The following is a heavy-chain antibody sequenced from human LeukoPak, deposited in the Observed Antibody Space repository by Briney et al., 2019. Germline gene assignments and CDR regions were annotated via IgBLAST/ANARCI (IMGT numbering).Heavy chain of an antibody. CDR2: IYTSGSA. Sequence: SQTLSLTCTVSGGSISSGSYYWSWIRQPAGKGLEWIGRIYTSGSANYNPSLKSRVTISVDTSKNQFSLKLSSVTTADTAVYYCAREVNWGYIDYWGQGTLVTVSS. CDR1: GGSISSGSYY. V-gene: IGHV4-61*02. D-gene: IGHD7-27*01. CDR3: AREVNWGYIDY. J-gene: IGHJ4*02.